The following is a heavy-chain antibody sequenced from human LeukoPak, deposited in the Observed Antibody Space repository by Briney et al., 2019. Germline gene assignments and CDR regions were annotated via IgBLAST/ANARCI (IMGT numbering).Heavy chain of an antibody. CDR1: GFTFSSYS. CDR3: ARSIGAAYFDN. V-gene: IGHV3-21*01. Sequence: GGSLRLSCAGSGFTFSSYSMNGVRQAPGKGLEWVSFISSGSNDIYYADSVKGRFTISRDNAKNSLYLEMNSLRAEDTAVYYCARSIGAAYFDNWGQGTLVTVSS. D-gene: IGHD6-13*01. J-gene: IGHJ4*02. CDR2: ISSGSNDI.